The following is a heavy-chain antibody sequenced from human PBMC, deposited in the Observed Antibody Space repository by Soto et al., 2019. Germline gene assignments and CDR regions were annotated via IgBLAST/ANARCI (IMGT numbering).Heavy chain of an antibody. CDR2: ISGSGGST. V-gene: IGHV3-23*01. J-gene: IGHJ4*02. CDR3: AKDSVRLSYGDSYFDY. D-gene: IGHD4-17*01. CDR1: GFTFSSYA. Sequence: GGSLRLSCAASGFTFSSYAMSWVRQAPGKGLEWVSAISGSGGSTYYADSVKGRFTISRDNSKNTLYLQMNSLRAEDTAVYYCAKDSVRLSYGDSYFDYWGQGTLVTVSS.